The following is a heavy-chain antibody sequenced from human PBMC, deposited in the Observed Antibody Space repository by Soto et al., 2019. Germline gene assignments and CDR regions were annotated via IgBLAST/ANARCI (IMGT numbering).Heavy chain of an antibody. J-gene: IGHJ3*02. CDR1: GGSISSGGYY. D-gene: IGHD3-10*01. CDR3: ARETEGSGAFDI. V-gene: IGHV4-31*03. CDR2: IYYSGST. Sequence: QVQLQESGPGLVKPSQTLSLTCTVSGGSISSGGYYWSWIRQHPGKGLEWIGYIYYSGSTYYNPSLKSRVTISVDTSKIQCSLKLSSVTAADTAVYYCARETEGSGAFDIWGQGTMVTVSS.